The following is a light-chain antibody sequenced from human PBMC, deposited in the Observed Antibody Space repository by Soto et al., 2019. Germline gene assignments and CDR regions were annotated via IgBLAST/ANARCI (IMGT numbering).Light chain of an antibody. CDR1: SRDVGSYNL. J-gene: IGLJ2*01. CDR3: CSYAGSSYVV. Sequence: QSVLTQPASVSVSPGQSITISCTGTSRDVGSYNLVSWYQQHPGNAPKLMIYEVTKRPSGVSNRFSGSKSGNTASLTISGLQAEDEADYYCCSYAGSSYVVFGGGTKLTVL. V-gene: IGLV2-23*02. CDR2: EVT.